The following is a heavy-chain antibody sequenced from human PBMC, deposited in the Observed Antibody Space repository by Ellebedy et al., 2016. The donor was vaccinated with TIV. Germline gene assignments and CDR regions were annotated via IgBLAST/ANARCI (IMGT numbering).Heavy chain of an antibody. CDR2: FDPEDGET. D-gene: IGHD5-18*01. Sequence: AASVKVSCKASGGTFSSYAISWVRQAPGKGLEWMGGFDPEDGETIYAQKFQGRVTMTEDTSTDTAYMELSSLRSDDTAVYYCATVSMDTAMVRVPIGYYGMDVWGQGTTVTVSS. CDR3: ATVSMDTAMVRVPIGYYGMDV. V-gene: IGHV1-24*01. J-gene: IGHJ6*02. CDR1: GGTFSSYA.